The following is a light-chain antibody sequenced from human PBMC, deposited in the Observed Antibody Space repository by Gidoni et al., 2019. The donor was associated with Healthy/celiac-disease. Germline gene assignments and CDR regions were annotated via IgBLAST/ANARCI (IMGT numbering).Light chain of an antibody. CDR3: SSYTSSSTPWV. J-gene: IGLJ3*02. V-gene: IGLV2-14*01. CDR2: DVS. Sequence: QSALTQPASVSGSPGRSITISCTGTSRDVGGYHYVAWYQQHPGKAPKLMIYDVSKRPSGFSNRFSGSKSGNTASLTISGLQAEDEADYYCSSYTSSSTPWVFGGGTKLTV. CDR1: SRDVGGYHY.